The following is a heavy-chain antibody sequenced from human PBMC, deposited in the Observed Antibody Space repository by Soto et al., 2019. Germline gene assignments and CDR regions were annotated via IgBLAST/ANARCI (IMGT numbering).Heavy chain of an antibody. V-gene: IGHV4-34*01. J-gene: IGHJ5*01. Sequence: SETPSLTCAVYGGSFSGHSWTWIRQSPGKGLEWIGDINHSGRVNYSPSLKSRVTISLDTSKNQFSLTLSAVTAADTAMYYCSNRDYATTGYYRFDTWGQGTLVTVSS. CDR3: SNRDYATTGYYRFDT. CDR1: GGSFSGHS. D-gene: IGHD3-3*01. CDR2: INHSGRV.